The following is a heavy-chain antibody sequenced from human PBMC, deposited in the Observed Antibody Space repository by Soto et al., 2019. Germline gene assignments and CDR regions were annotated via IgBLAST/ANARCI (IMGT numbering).Heavy chain of an antibody. Sequence: EVQLVESGGGLVQSGGSLRLSCAASGFSLSIYWMSWVRQAPGKGLEWVAAIKQDGSDKYYVDSVKGRFTISRDNAKYSVNLQMNSLRDEDTAVYYCARPLGWRDAFDIWGQGTMVTVSS. J-gene: IGHJ3*02. CDR2: IKQDGSDK. CDR1: GFSLSIYW. V-gene: IGHV3-7*01. D-gene: IGHD6-19*01. CDR3: ARPLGWRDAFDI.